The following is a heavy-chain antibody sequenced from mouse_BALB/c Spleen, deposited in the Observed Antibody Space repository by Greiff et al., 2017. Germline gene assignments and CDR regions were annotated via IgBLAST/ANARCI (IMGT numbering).Heavy chain of an antibody. CDR1: GFTFSSYT. J-gene: IGHJ2*01. D-gene: IGHD2-1*01. V-gene: IGHV5-12-2*01. CDR2: ISNGGGST. CDR3: ARQYGNYGSFDY. Sequence: EVMLVESGGGLVQPGGSLKLSCAASGFTFSSYTMSWVRQTPEKRLEWVAYISNGGGSTYYPDTVKGRFTISRDNAKNTLYLQMSSLKSEDTAMYYCARQYGNYGSFDYWGQGTTLTVSS.